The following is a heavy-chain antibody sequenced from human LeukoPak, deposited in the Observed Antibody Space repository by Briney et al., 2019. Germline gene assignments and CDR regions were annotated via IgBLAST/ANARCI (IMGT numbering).Heavy chain of an antibody. CDR3: ARTSYCSITSCHPRYYYYYMDV. D-gene: IGHD2-2*01. Sequence: GASVKVSCKASGGTFSSYAISWVRQAPGQGLEWMGGIIPIFGTANYAQKFQGRVTITTDESTSTAYMELSSLRSEDTAVYYCARTSYCSITSCHPRYYYYYMDVWGKGPRSPSP. CDR1: GGTFSSYA. J-gene: IGHJ6*03. CDR2: IIPIFGTA. V-gene: IGHV1-69*05.